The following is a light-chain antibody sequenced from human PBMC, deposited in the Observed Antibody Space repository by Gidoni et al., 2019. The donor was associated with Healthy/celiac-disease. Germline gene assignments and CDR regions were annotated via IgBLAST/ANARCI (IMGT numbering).Light chain of an antibody. CDR1: QSVSSN. CDR3: QQYNNWPWP. J-gene: IGKJ1*01. CDR2: GAS. V-gene: IGKV3-15*01. Sequence: EIVMTQSPATLSVSPGERATLSCRARQSVSSNLAWYQQQPGQAPRLLIYGASTRATGIPARFSGSGSGTEFTLTISSLQSEDFAVYYCQQYNNWPWPFGQGTKVEIK.